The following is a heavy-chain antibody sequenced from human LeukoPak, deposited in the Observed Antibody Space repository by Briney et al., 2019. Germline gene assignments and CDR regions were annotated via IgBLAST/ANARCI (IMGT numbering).Heavy chain of an antibody. CDR2: IKQDGGEK. Sequence: PGGSLRLSCAGYGITLSELWMNWVRQVPGKGLEWVANIKQDGGEKKYADPVKGRFTISRDNAKNSVYLQMNSLRVDDTAVYYCVGGYGWLPDYWGQGALVTVSS. CDR3: VGGYGWLPDY. J-gene: IGHJ4*02. D-gene: IGHD6-19*01. CDR1: GITLSELW. V-gene: IGHV3-7*04.